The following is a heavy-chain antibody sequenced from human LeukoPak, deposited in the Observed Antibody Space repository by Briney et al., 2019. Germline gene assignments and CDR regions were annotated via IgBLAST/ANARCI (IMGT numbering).Heavy chain of an antibody. Sequence: GGSLRLSCAASGFTFSSHAMHWVRQTPGKGLEWAAVISYDGSNKYYADSVKGRFTISRDNSKNTLYLQMNSLRAEDTAVYYCAKDEGSCSTSCYFGYWGQGTLVTVSS. CDR1: GFTFSSHA. D-gene: IGHD2-2*01. CDR3: AKDEGSCSTSCYFGY. V-gene: IGHV3-30-3*01. J-gene: IGHJ4*02. CDR2: ISYDGSNK.